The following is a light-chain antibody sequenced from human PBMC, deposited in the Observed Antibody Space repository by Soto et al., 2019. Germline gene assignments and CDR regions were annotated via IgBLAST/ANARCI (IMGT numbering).Light chain of an antibody. Sequence: QSVLTQPASVSGSPGQSITISCTGTRSDVGGYNYVSWYQQHPGKAPKLMIYDVSNRPSGVSTRFSGSKSGNTASLTISGLQAEDEADYYCSSYTSRSTLVFGGGTKLTVL. J-gene: IGLJ2*01. CDR1: RSDVGGYNY. V-gene: IGLV2-14*03. CDR3: SSYTSRSTLV. CDR2: DVS.